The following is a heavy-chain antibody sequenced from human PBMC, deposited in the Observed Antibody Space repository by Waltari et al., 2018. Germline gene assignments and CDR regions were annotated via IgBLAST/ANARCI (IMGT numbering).Heavy chain of an antibody. J-gene: IGHJ4*02. CDR3: ARAERLGHSDSFPFDY. Sequence: QVQLLQSGAEVKMPGSSVKVSCTPSGVSFSSYSVNWVRQAPGQGLEWMGRIIPILGTTDYAQKFQGRITITAAYMELSSLRSEDTAVYFCARAERLGHSDSFPFDYWGQGTLVTVSS. V-gene: IGHV1-69*08. CDR1: GVSFSSYS. D-gene: IGHD1-26*01. CDR2: IIPILGTT.